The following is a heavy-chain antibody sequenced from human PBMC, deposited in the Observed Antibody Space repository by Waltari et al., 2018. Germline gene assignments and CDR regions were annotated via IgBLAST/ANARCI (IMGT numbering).Heavy chain of an antibody. CDR2: IWYDGSNK. J-gene: IGHJ4*02. CDR1: GFSFRSYG. Sequence: QVQLVESGGGAVQPGGSLRLSCAASGFSFRSYGMQWIRQAPGKGLEWVAVIWYDGSNKKYGDSVMGRFTISRDNSKNMLYLQMNSLRAEDTAVYYCASYDGSGSDYNWGQGTLVTVSS. CDR3: ASYDGSGSDYN. D-gene: IGHD3-10*01. V-gene: IGHV3-33*08.